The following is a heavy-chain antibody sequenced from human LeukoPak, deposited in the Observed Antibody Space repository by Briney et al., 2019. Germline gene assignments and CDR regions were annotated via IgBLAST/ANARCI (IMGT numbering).Heavy chain of an antibody. D-gene: IGHD3-16*01. Sequence: SETLSLTCTVSGGXISSTTYYWGWIRRPPGKRLEWIGSIYYSGSTYYNPSLKSRVTVSVDTSKNQFSLILSSVTAADTAVYYCVRGSTLRHYQYWGQGTLVTVSS. V-gene: IGHV4-39*01. J-gene: IGHJ4*02. CDR1: GGXISSTTYY. CDR2: IYYSGST. CDR3: VRGSTLRHYQY.